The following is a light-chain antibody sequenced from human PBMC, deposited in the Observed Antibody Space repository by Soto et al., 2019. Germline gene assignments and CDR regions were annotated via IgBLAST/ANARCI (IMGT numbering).Light chain of an antibody. J-gene: IGKJ5*01. CDR2: EAS. V-gene: IGKV3-15*01. CDR1: QSVFRN. CDR3: QQYNNSPRT. Sequence: EIVMTQSPATLSMSPGERATLSCGASQSVFRNLAWYQQKIGKAPSLLISEASSRATGIPARFSGSGSGTEFTLTISSLQSEDFALYYCQQYNNSPRTCGQGTRLEI.